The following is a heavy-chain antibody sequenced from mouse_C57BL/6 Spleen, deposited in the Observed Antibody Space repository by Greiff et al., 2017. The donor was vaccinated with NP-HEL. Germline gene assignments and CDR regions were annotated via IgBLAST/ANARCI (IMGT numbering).Heavy chain of an antibody. CDR2: ISYDGSN. J-gene: IGHJ3*01. CDR3: ARDPSSFAY. V-gene: IGHV3-6*01. Sequence: EVQLQQSGPGLVKPSQSLSLTCSVTGYSITSGYYWNWIRQFPGNKLEWMGYISYDGSNNYNPSLKNRISITRDTSKNQFFLKLNSVTTEDTATDYCARDPSSFAYWGQGTLVTVSA. CDR1: GYSITSGYY.